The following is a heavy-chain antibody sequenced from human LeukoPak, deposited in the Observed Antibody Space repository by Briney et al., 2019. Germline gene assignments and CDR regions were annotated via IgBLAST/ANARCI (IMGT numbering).Heavy chain of an antibody. D-gene: IGHD2-21*02. CDR3: ARDIPYCGGDCYFYTEDLWDY. CDR1: GFTFSSYW. V-gene: IGHV3-7*01. J-gene: IGHJ4*02. CDR2: INQDGGEK. Sequence: GGSLRLSCGASGFTFSSYWMSWVRQAPGKGLEWVATINQDGGEKYYVDSVKGRFTISRDNAKNSLYLQMNSLRAEDTAVYYCARDIPYCGGDCYFYTEDLWDYWGQGTLVTVSS.